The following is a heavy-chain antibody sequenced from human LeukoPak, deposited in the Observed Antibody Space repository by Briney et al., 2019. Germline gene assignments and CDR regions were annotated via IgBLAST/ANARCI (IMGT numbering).Heavy chain of an antibody. CDR1: GFTFSDYY. D-gene: IGHD2-8*01. CDR3: AKSLFGYCTNGVCSSLDY. Sequence: PGGSLRLSCATSGFTFSDYYMSWIRQAPGKGLEWVSYISNSGNTIYYADSVKGRFTISRDNAKNSLYLQMNSLRAEDTAVYYCAKSLFGYCTNGVCSSLDYWGQGTLVTVSS. CDR2: ISNSGNTI. V-gene: IGHV3-11*04. J-gene: IGHJ4*02.